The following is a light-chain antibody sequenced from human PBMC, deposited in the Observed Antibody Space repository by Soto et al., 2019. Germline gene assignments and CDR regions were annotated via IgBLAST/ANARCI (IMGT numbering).Light chain of an antibody. CDR1: QSVSSTY. V-gene: IGKV3-20*01. Sequence: EIVLTQSPGTLSLSPGERATLSCRASQSVSSTYLAWYQQKPGQAPRLLIYGASSRATGIPDRFSGSGSGTDFTLTISRLEPEYFAVYYCQQYGSSPPITFGQGTRLEI. CDR3: QQYGSSPPIT. J-gene: IGKJ5*01. CDR2: GAS.